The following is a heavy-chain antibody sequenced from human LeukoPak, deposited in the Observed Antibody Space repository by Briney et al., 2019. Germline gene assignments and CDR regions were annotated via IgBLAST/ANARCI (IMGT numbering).Heavy chain of an antibody. CDR3: ATRSTYYYDSSGYYNDY. D-gene: IGHD3-22*01. V-gene: IGHV4-38-2*02. CDR2: IYHSGST. Sequence: SETLSLTCTVSGYSISSGHYWGWIRHPPGKGLEWIGNIYHSGSTNYNPSLKSRVTISVDTSKNQFSLKLSSVTAADTAVYYCATRSTYYYDSSGYYNDYWGQGTLVTVSS. CDR1: GYSISSGHY. J-gene: IGHJ4*02.